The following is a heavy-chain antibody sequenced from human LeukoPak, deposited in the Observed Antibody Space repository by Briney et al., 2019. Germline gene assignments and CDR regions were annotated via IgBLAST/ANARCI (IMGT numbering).Heavy chain of an antibody. CDR2: IYHDGSA. Sequence: PSETLSLTCAVSGGSIGGGGYSWSWIRQPPGKGLEWIGYIYHDGSAYYTPSTDYNPSFKSRGTFSVDPSKNQFFLTLSSVPAADTAVYYCARVSSSSWHYFDFWGQGTLVTVSS. CDR3: ARVSSSSWHYFDF. J-gene: IGHJ4*02. D-gene: IGHD6-13*01. CDR1: GGSIGGGGYS. V-gene: IGHV4-30-2*01.